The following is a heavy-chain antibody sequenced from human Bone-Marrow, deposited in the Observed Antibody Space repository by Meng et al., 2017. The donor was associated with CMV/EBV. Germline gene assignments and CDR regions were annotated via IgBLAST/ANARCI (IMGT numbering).Heavy chain of an antibody. CDR3: ARGEVGAPRLFDF. V-gene: IGHV3-20*04. CDR1: GFTFDDYG. Sequence: GESLKISCAASGFTFDDYGLSWVRQAPGKGLEWVSGINWNGGSTGYADSVKGRFTISRDNAKNSLYLQMNSLRAEDTALYYCARGEVGAPRLFDFWGQGTLVTGSS. J-gene: IGHJ4*02. CDR2: INWNGGST. D-gene: IGHD1-26*01.